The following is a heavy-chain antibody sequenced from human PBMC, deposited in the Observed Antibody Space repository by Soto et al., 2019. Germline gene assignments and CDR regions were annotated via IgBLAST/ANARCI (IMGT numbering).Heavy chain of an antibody. J-gene: IGHJ3*02. V-gene: IGHV3-23*01. CDR1: GFTFRSYA. CDR2: ISGDGGST. CDR3: AKGRGVNSGAFDI. Sequence: EAQLLESGGGLVQPGGSLRLSCAASGFTFRSYAMSGVRQAPGKGLEWVSGISGDGGSTYYADSVKGRFTISRDSSKNTLYPQMNSLRAEDTALYYCAKGRGVNSGAFDIWGQGTMVTVSS. D-gene: IGHD2-8*02.